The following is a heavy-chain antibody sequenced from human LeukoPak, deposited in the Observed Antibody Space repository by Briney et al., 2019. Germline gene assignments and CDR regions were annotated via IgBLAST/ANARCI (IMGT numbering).Heavy chain of an antibody. J-gene: IGHJ5*02. CDR1: GFTVSSNY. CDR3: ARDYDSSGLGT. CDR2: ISGSGGST. Sequence: PGGSLRLSCAASGFTVSSNYMSWVRQAPGKGLEWVSAISGSGGSTYYADSVKGRFTISRDNAKNSLYLQMNSLRAEDTAVYYCARDYDSSGLGTWGQGTLVTVSS. V-gene: IGHV3-53*01. D-gene: IGHD3-22*01.